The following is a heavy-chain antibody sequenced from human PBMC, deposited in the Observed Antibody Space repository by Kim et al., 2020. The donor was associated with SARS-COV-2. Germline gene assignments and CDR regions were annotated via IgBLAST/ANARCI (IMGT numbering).Heavy chain of an antibody. D-gene: IGHD3-22*01. CDR3: ATLDSSGYYKEYDFDY. J-gene: IGHJ4*02. CDR1: GYTLTELS. V-gene: IGHV1-24*01. Sequence: ASVKVSCKVSGYTLTELSMNWVRQAPGKGLEWMGGFDPEDGETIYAQKFQGRVTMTEDTSTDTAYMDLSSLRSEDTAVYYCATLDSSGYYKEYDFDYWGQGTLVTVSS. CDR2: FDPEDGET.